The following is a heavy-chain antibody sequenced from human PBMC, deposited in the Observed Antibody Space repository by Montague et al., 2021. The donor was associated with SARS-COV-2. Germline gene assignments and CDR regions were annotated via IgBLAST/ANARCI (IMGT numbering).Heavy chain of an antibody. D-gene: IGHD2-21*02. V-gene: IGHV4-31*02. J-gene: IGHJ6*02. CDR3: GLGLPFQVVTDENPYYGLDV. CDR2: IYYSGTT. Sequence: IYYSGTTYHNPSLKSRLTISIDTSKNKFSLKLSSVTAADTAVYYRGLGLPFQVVTDENPYYGLDVWGQGTTVTVAS.